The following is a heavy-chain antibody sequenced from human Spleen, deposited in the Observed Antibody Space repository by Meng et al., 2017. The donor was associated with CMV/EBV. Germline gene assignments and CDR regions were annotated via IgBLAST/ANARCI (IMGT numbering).Heavy chain of an antibody. V-gene: IGHV1-18*01. D-gene: IGHD6-25*01. J-gene: IGHJ5*01. CDR1: GYTFTSHG. CDR3: TGGSGWPFFDS. CDR2: ISAYNGHT. Sequence: SCKASGYTFTSHGVNWVRQAPGQGLEWMAWISAYNGHTNYAHRFQGRVTVTADTSTSTAFMELRSLRSDDTAVYYCTGGSGWPFFDSWGQGTLVTVSS.